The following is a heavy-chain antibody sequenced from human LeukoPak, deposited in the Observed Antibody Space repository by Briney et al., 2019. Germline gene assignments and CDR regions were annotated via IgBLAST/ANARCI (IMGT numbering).Heavy chain of an antibody. V-gene: IGHV3-23*01. D-gene: IGHD4-17*01. CDR1: GFTFSSYA. CDR2: ISGSGGST. J-gene: IGHJ4*02. Sequence: PGGSLRLSCAASGFTFSSYAMSWVRQAPGKGLEWVSAISGSGGSTYYADSVKGRFTISRDNPKNTLYLQMNSLRAEDTAVYYCANQMTTVTTYYYWGQGTLVTVSS. CDR3: ANQMTTVTTYYY.